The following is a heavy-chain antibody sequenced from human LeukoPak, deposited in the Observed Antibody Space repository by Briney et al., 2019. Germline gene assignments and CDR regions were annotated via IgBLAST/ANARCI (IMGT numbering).Heavy chain of an antibody. CDR2: ITSSSRYI. V-gene: IGHV3-21*01. CDR3: ARHVVAVGFDY. CDR1: GFTFSTYS. Sequence: GGSLRLSCAASGFTFSTYSMNWVRQAPGKGLEWVSSITSSSRYIYYADSVKGRFTISRDNAKNSLYLQMNCLRAEDTAVYYCARHVVAVGFDYWGQGTLVTVSS. J-gene: IGHJ4*02. D-gene: IGHD3-22*01.